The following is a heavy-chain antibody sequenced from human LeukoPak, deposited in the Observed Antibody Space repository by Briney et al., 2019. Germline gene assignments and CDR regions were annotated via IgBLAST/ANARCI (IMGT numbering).Heavy chain of an antibody. CDR2: ISGSGLST. D-gene: IGHD3-3*01. CDR1: GFTFYDYG. Sequence: GGSLRLSCAASGFTFYDYGMTWVRQAPGKGLEWVSTISGSGLSTYYADSVKGRFTISRDNSKNTLYLQMNSLRAEDTAVYYCARGDYDFWSGYYYYFDYWGQGTLVTVSS. J-gene: IGHJ4*02. CDR3: ARGDYDFWSGYYYYFDY. V-gene: IGHV3-23*01.